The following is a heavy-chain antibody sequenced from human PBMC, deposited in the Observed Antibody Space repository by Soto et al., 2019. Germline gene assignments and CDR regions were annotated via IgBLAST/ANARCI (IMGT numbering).Heavy chain of an antibody. J-gene: IGHJ6*02. V-gene: IGHV3-74*01. CDR3: ARANGRFLEWLSTMDV. Sequence: PGGSLRLSCAASGFNFSSHWMHWVRQAPGKGLIWVSRIKSDGSSPIYAESVTGRFIISRDNSKNTLYLQMNSLRAEDTAVYYCARANGRFLEWLSTMDVWGQGTTGTVSS. CDR1: GFNFSSHW. CDR2: IKSDGSSP. D-gene: IGHD3-3*01.